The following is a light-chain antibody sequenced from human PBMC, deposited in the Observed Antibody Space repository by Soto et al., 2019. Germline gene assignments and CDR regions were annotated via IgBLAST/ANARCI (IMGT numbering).Light chain of an antibody. CDR2: EVT. V-gene: IGLV2-8*01. J-gene: IGLJ1*01. Sequence: QSALTQPPSASGSPGQSVTISCTGTSSDVGGYNYVSWYQHHPGKAPKLMIYEVTKRPSGVPDRFSGSKSGNTASLTVSGLLAEDEADYYCASYEGSNKVFGTGTKLTVL. CDR1: SSDVGGYNY. CDR3: ASYEGSNKV.